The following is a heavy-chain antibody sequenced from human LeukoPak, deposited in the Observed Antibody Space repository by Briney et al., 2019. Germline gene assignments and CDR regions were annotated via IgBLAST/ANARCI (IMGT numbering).Heavy chain of an antibody. D-gene: IGHD6-19*01. CDR1: GFTFSSYW. Sequence: GSLRLSCAASGFTFSSYWMSWVRQAPGKGLEWVANIKQDGSEKYYVDSAKGRFTISRDNAKNSLYLQMNSLRAEDTAVYYCARYWAVEVFDYWGQGTLVTVSS. CDR2: IKQDGSEK. CDR3: ARYWAVEVFDY. J-gene: IGHJ4*02. V-gene: IGHV3-7*01.